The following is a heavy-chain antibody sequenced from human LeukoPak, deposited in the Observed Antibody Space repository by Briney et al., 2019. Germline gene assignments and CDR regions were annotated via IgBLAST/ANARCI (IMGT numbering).Heavy chain of an antibody. CDR1: GYTFTGYY. CDR2: INPNSGGT. D-gene: IGHD2-15*01. V-gene: IGHV1-2*06. CDR3: ARAGGSCYSGRCFDY. J-gene: IGHJ4*02. Sequence: ASVKVSCKASGYTFTGYYMHWVRQAPGQGLEWMGRINPNSGGTNYAQEFQGRVTMTRDTSISTAYMELSRLRSDDTAVYYCARAGGSCYSGRCFDYWGQGTLVTVSS.